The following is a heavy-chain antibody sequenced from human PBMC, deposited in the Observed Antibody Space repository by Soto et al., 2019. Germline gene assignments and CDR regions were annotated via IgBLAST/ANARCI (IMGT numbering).Heavy chain of an antibody. CDR1: GGSFSGYY. Sequence: PSETLSLTCAVYGGSFSGYYWSWIRQPPGKGLEWIGEINHTGNTNYNPSLRGRVSISVDTSKNQFSLKLKSVTAADTAVFYCAGLFPYESSGYNLNYLGQGTLVTVSS. V-gene: IGHV4-34*01. D-gene: IGHD3-22*01. J-gene: IGHJ4*02. CDR3: AGLFPYESSGYNLNY. CDR2: INHTGNT.